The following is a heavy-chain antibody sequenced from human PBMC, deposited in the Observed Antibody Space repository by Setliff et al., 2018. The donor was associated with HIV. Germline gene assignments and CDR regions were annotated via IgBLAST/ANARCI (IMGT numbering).Heavy chain of an antibody. CDR2: INHSGST. CDR1: GGSFSGYY. CDR3: ARDRYTWNYGKNYMDV. D-gene: IGHD1-7*01. J-gene: IGHJ6*03. Sequence: SETLSLTCAVYGGSFSGYYWSWIRQPPGKGLEWIGEINHSGSTNYNPSLKSRVTISVDTSKNQFSLKLSSVTAADTAVYYCARDRYTWNYGKNYMDVWGKETTVTVSS. V-gene: IGHV4-34*01.